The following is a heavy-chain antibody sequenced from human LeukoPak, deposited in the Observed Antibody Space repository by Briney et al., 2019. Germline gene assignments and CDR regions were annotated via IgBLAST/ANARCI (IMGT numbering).Heavy chain of an antibody. V-gene: IGHV3-48*04. CDR3: AAGGDYYYHMDV. J-gene: IGHJ6*03. CDR2: ISSSSTTI. D-gene: IGHD3-10*01. CDR1: GFSLNTYS. Sequence: GGSLRLSCAASGFSLNTYSMNWVRQAPGKGLEWGSYISSSSTTIYYADSVKGRFTISRDNAKNSVYLQMNSLRAEDTAVYHCAAGGDYYYHMDVWGKGTTVTVSS.